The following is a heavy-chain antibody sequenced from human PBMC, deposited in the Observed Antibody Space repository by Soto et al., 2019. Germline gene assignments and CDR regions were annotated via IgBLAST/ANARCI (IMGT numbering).Heavy chain of an antibody. CDR2: INHSGST. D-gene: IGHD3-16*02. J-gene: IGHJ5*02. CDR3: ARGRIPAADGSLYNWFDP. Sequence: PSETLSLTCAVYGGSFSGYYWSWIRQPPGKGLEWIGEINHSGSTNYNPSLKSRVTISVDTSKNQFSLKLSSVTAADTAVYYCARGRIPAADGSLYNWFDPWGQGTLVTVSS. V-gene: IGHV4-34*01. CDR1: GGSFSGYY.